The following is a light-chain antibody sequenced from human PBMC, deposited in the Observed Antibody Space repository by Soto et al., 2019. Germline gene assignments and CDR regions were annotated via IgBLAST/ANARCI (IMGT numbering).Light chain of an antibody. V-gene: IGLV2-14*01. CDR2: EVN. CDR1: SSDVGGYDY. Sequence: QSALTQPASVSGSPGQSITISCTGSSSDVGGYDYVSWYQQHPGKAPKLMIYEVNNRPSGVSNRFSASKSGNTASLTISGLQAEGDADYYCSSYTSISSWVFGGGTKLTVL. CDR3: SSYTSISSWV. J-gene: IGLJ3*02.